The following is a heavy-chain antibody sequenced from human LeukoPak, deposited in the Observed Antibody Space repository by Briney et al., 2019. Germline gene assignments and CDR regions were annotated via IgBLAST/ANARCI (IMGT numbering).Heavy chain of an antibody. Sequence: ASETLSLTCAVYGGSFSGYYWSWLRQPPGEGLGWSGEINHSGRTNYNPSLKSRVTISVDTSKNQFSLKLSSLPAADTDVYYCARAVGPYFQHWGQGTLVTVSS. J-gene: IGHJ1*01. CDR3: ARAVGPYFQH. CDR2: INHSGRT. V-gene: IGHV4-34*01. CDR1: GGSFSGYY.